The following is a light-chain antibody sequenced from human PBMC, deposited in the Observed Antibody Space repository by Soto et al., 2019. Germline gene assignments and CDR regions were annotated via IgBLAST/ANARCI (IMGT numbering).Light chain of an antibody. CDR1: QSVSSN. J-gene: IGKJ2*01. CDR2: GAS. V-gene: IGKV3-15*01. Sequence: EIVMTQSPATLSVSPGERATLSCGASQSVSSNLAWYQQKPGQAPRLLIYGASTRATGIPARFSGSGSGTEFTLTISSLQSEDFEVYYCQQYNNWPPANTFGQGTKLEIK. CDR3: QQYNNWPPANT.